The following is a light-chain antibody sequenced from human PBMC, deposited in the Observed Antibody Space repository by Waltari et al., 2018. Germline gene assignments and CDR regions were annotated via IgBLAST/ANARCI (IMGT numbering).Light chain of an antibody. V-gene: IGLV2-14*03. CDR2: DVT. CDR3: SSYTSINTLVV. Sequence: QSALTQPASVSGSPEQSITISCTGTTSDVGGYNYVSWYQQHPGKAPKPMMYDVTNRPSGVSKRSSGSKSGNPASLTISGLQAEDEADYYCSSYTSINTLVVFGGGTKLTVL. CDR1: TSDVGGYNY. J-gene: IGLJ2*01.